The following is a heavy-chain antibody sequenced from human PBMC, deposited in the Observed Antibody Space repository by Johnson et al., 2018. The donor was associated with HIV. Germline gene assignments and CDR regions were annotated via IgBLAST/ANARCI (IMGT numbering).Heavy chain of an antibody. J-gene: IGHJ3*02. CDR3: ARPRGYSGYDYYLDAFDI. D-gene: IGHD5-12*01. Sequence: EVQLVESGGGVVQPGGSLRLSCAASGFTFSSYGMHWVRQAPGKGLEWVGRIKSKTDGGTTDYAAPVKGRFNISRDDSKNTLYLQMNSLRAEDTAVYYCARPRGYSGYDYYLDAFDIWGQGTMVTVSS. CDR2: IKSKTDGGTT. V-gene: IGHV3-15*01. CDR1: GFTFSSYG.